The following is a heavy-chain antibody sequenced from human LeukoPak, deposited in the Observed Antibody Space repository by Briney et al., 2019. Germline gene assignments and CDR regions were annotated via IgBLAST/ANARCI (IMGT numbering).Heavy chain of an antibody. Sequence: LTGGSLRLSCAASGFTFSSYAMSWVRQAPGKGLEWVSAISGSGGSTYYADSVKGRFTISRDNSKNTLYLQMNSLRAEDTAVYYCAKDQVVVVVAATFDYWGQGTLVTVSS. V-gene: IGHV3-23*01. D-gene: IGHD2-15*01. CDR1: GFTFSSYA. CDR3: AKDQVVVVVAATFDY. J-gene: IGHJ4*02. CDR2: ISGSGGST.